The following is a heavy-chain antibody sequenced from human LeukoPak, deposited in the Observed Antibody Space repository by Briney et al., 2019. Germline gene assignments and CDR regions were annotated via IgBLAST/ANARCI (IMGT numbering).Heavy chain of an antibody. Sequence: GGSLRLSCAASGFTFSTYAMSWVRQAPGKGLEWVAVMSYDESNKYYADSVKGRFTISRDNSKNTLYLQMNSLRAEDTAVYYCAKGYDTFDYWGQGTLVTVSS. CDR2: MSYDESNK. D-gene: IGHD3-22*01. CDR1: GFTFSTYA. V-gene: IGHV3-30*18. J-gene: IGHJ4*02. CDR3: AKGYDTFDY.